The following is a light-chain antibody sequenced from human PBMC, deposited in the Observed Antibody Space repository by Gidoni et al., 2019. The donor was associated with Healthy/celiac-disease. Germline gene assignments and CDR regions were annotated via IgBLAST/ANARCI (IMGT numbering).Light chain of an antibody. Sequence: EIVLTQSPATLSLSPGERATLSCRASQSVSSYLAWYRQKPGQAPRLLIYDASNRATGIPARFSGSGSGTDFTLTISSLEPEDFAFYYCQHRSNWPPRYTFGQGTKLENK. J-gene: IGKJ2*01. CDR3: QHRSNWPPRYT. CDR1: QSVSSY. V-gene: IGKV3-11*01. CDR2: DAS.